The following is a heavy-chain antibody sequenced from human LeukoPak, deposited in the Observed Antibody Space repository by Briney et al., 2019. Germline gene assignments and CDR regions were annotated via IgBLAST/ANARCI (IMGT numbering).Heavy chain of an antibody. CDR1: GFTFGSYW. CDR2: IKQDGSEK. CDR3: GYGSGWIFDC. V-gene: IGHV3-7*01. Sequence: QPGGSLRLSCAASGFTFGSYWMSWVRQAPGKGLEWVANIKQDGSEKFYVDSVKGRFTISRDNAKNSLYLQMNSLRVEDTAMYYCGYGSGWIFDCRGQGALVTVSS. D-gene: IGHD6-19*01. J-gene: IGHJ4*02.